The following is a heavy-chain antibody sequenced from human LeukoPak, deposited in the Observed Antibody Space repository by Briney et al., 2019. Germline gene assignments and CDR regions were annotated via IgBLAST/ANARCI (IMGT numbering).Heavy chain of an antibody. J-gene: IGHJ2*01. CDR1: GASISRYY. CDR2: TFSSGGT. V-gene: IGHV4-59*01. D-gene: IGHD2-21*02. Sequence: SETLSLTCTVSGASISRYYWSWFRQPPGKGLECIGYTFSSGGTKYNPSLESRLTISVDTSRDQVSLSLTSMTPADTAVYYCARKSTASAASHLWGRGTLVTVSS. CDR3: ARKSTASAASHL.